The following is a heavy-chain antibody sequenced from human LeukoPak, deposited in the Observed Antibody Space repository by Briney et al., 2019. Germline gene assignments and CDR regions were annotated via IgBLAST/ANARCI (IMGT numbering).Heavy chain of an antibody. V-gene: IGHV4-59*01. CDR1: GGSISSYY. CDR3: ARGWIQLWAPYYYYMDV. D-gene: IGHD5-18*01. J-gene: IGHJ6*03. CDR2: IYYSGST. Sequence: SETLSLTCTVSGGSISSYYWSWIRQPPGKGLEWIGYIYYSGSTNYNPSLKSRVTISVDTSKNQFSLKLCSVTAADTAVYYCARGWIQLWAPYYYYMDVWGKGTTVTVSS.